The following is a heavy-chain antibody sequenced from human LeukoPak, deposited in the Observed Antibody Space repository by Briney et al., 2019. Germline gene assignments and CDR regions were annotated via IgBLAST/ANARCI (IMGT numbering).Heavy chain of an antibody. CDR3: ARDSLAAAASDY. CDR1: GGTFSSYA. V-gene: IGHV1-69*04. Sequence: SVKVSCKASGGTFSSYAISWVRQAPGLGLEWMGRIIPILGIANYAQKFQGRVTITADKSTSTAYMELSSLRSEDTAVYYCARDSLAAAASDYWGQGTLVTVSS. D-gene: IGHD6-13*01. CDR2: IIPILGIA. J-gene: IGHJ4*02.